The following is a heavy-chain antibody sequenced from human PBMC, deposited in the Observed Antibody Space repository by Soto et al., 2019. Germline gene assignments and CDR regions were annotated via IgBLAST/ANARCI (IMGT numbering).Heavy chain of an antibody. CDR1: SYTFTNYA. J-gene: IGHJ4*02. CDR2: ISGDNGNT. D-gene: IGHD2-15*01. CDR3: ATVLLGYCSGGSCYSDS. Sequence: QVQLVQSGAEVKKPGASVRVYCQTSSYTFTNYAVSWVRQAPGPGLEWMGWISGDNGNTIYAQKFQGRVTMTTDTSTRKAHMELRRLRSHDTAVYYCATVLLGYCSGGSCYSDSWGQGTLVTVSS. V-gene: IGHV1-18*01.